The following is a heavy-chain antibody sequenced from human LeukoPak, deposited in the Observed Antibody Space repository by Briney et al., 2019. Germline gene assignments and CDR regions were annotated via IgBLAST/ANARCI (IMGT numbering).Heavy chain of an antibody. CDR2: ISGSGGST. V-gene: IGHV3-23*01. J-gene: IGHJ4*02. CDR3: AKNREYYYDSSGYYYY. CDR1: GFTFSSYA. D-gene: IGHD3-22*01. Sequence: GGSLILSCAASGFTFSSYAMSWVRPAPGKGLEWVSAISGSGGSTYYADSVKGRFTISRDNSKNTLYLQMNGLRAEDTAVYYCAKNREYYYDSSGYYYYWGQGTLVTVSS.